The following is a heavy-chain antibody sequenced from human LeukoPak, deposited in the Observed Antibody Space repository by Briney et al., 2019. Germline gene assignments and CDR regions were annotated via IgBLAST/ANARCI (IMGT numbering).Heavy chain of an antibody. CDR2: IYTSGST. CDR1: GGSISSYY. Sequence: SETLSLTCTVSGGSISSYYWSWIRQPPGKGLEWIGYIYTSGSTNYNPSLKSRVTISVDTSKNQFSLKLSSVTAADTAVYYCARHGGVEMATSLFDYWGQGTLVTVSS. CDR3: ARHGGVEMATSLFDY. D-gene: IGHD5-24*01. J-gene: IGHJ4*02. V-gene: IGHV4-4*09.